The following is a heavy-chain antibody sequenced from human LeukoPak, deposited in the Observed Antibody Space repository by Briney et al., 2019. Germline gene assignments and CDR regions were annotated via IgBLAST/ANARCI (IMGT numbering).Heavy chain of an antibody. D-gene: IGHD3-22*01. V-gene: IGHV3-74*01. CDR1: GXTFSTYC. Sequence: QPGGSLRLPSAASGXTFSTYCMHWVRQAPGKGLVRVSRINSDGSSTSYADSVKGRFTISRDNAKNTLYLQMNSLRAEDTAVYYCARGGGMYYYDSGLDYWGQGTLVTVSS. CDR2: INSDGSST. CDR3: ARGGGMYYYDSGLDY. J-gene: IGHJ4*02.